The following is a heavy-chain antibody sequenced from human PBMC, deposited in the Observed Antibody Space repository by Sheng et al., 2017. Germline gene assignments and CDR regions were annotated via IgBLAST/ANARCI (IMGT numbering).Heavy chain of an antibody. D-gene: IGHD5-12*01. J-gene: IGHJ4*02. Sequence: QVQLQQWGAGLLKPSETLSLTCAVYGGSFSGYYWSWIRQPPREGAWSGLGKVNHSGSTNYNPSLKSRVTISVDTSKNQFSLKLSSVTAADTAVYYCARGGRDGYLQWGQGTLVTVSS. V-gene: IGHV4-34*01. CDR3: ARGGRDGYLQ. CDR2: VNHSGST. CDR1: GGSFSGYY.